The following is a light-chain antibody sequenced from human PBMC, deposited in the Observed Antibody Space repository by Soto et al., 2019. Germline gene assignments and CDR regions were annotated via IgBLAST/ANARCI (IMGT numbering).Light chain of an antibody. CDR2: DAS. V-gene: IGKV1-13*02. CDR3: QQFNSYPRT. CDR1: QGISSA. Sequence: AIQLTQSPSSLSASVGDRVTITCRASQGISSALAWYQQKPRKTPQFLIYDASSLESGVPSRFSGSGSGTEFTLTISSLQPEDFATYHCQQFNSYPRTFGQGTKVEIK. J-gene: IGKJ1*01.